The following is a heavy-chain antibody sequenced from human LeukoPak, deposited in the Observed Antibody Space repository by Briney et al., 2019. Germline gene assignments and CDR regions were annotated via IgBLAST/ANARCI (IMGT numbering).Heavy chain of an antibody. CDR3: ARLSGYYSPFDY. V-gene: IGHV3-53*01. CDR1: GFTVSSTY. Sequence: GGSLRLSCAASGFTVSSTYMSWVRQAPGKGLEWVSVIYSGDTTYYADSVKGRFTISRDNSKNTLLLQMNSLRAEDTAVYYCARLSGYYSPFDYWGQGTLVTVSS. D-gene: IGHD3-22*01. CDR2: IYSGDTT. J-gene: IGHJ4*02.